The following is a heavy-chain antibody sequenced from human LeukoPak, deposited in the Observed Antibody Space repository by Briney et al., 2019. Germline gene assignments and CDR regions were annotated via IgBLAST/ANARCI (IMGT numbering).Heavy chain of an antibody. Sequence: ASVKVSCKASGYTSTGYYIHWVRQAPGQGLEWMGWINPKNGDTKYAQKFQDRVTMTRDTSTSTAYMELSSLRSDDTAKYYCARDGYCGTTKCYGTWFDPWGQGTPVTVSS. CDR2: INPKNGDT. V-gene: IGHV1-2*02. CDR3: ARDGYCGTTKCYGTWFDP. D-gene: IGHD2-2*01. J-gene: IGHJ5*02. CDR1: GYTSTGYY.